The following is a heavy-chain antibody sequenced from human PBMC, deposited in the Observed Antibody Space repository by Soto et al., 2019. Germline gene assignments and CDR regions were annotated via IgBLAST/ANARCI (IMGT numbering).Heavy chain of an antibody. CDR2: INAGNGNT. V-gene: IGHV1-3*01. CDR3: ARDLGGWPDY. J-gene: IGHJ4*02. Sequence: QVQLVQSGAEVKKPGASAKVSCKASGYTFPSYAIHWVRQAPGQRLEWMGWINAGNGNTKYSQKFQDRVTITRDTSASPAYMELSSLRSEDTAVYYCARDLGGWPDYWGQGTLVTVPS. CDR1: GYTFPSYA. D-gene: IGHD6-19*01.